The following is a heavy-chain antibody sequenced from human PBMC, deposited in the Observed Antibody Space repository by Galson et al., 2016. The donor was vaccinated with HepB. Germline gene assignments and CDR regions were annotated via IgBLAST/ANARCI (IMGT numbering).Heavy chain of an antibody. CDR3: ARACGRVGSTCENAFDI. CDR2: IYYTGST. D-gene: IGHD1-26*01. Sequence: TLSLTCTVSGGSINSSGYYWSWIRQHPGKGLEWIGYIYYTGSTFYNPSLRSRVTISVDTSKNQFSLKLSSVTAADTAVLYCARACGRVGSTCENAFDIWGQGTLVTVSS. CDR1: GGSINSSGYY. V-gene: IGHV4-31*03. J-gene: IGHJ3*02.